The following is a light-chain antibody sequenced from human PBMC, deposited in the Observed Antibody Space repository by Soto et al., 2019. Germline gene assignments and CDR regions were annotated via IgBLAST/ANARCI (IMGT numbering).Light chain of an antibody. CDR3: QHYNSYSEA. V-gene: IGKV1-5*03. Sequence: DIQMTQSPSTLSGSVGDRVTITCRASQTISSWLAWYQQKPGKAPKLLIYKASTLKSGVPSRFSGSGSGTEFTLTIRSLQPDEFATYYCQHYNSYSEAFGQGTKVEIK. CDR1: QTISSW. J-gene: IGKJ1*01. CDR2: KAS.